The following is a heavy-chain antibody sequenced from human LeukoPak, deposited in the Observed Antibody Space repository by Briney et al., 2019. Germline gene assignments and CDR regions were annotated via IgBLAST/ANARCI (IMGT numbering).Heavy chain of an antibody. J-gene: IGHJ4*02. Sequence: GGSLRLSCAASGFTFSSYGMHWVRQAPGKGLEWVAVIWYDGSNKYYADSVKGRFTISRDNSKNTLYLQMNSLRAEDTAVYYFAKDPHYYDSSGYFQFDYWGQGTLVTVSS. CDR2: IWYDGSNK. D-gene: IGHD3-22*01. V-gene: IGHV3-33*06. CDR1: GFTFSSYG. CDR3: AKDPHYYDSSGYFQFDY.